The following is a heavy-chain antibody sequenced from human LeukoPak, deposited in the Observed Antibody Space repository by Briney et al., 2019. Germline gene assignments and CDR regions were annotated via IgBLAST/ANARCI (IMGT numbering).Heavy chain of an antibody. J-gene: IGHJ4*02. CDR3: AGRAGAYSHPYDY. V-gene: IGHV3-53*01. D-gene: IGHD4/OR15-4a*01. CDR1: GVTVSSNS. Sequence: GGSLRRSCTVSGVTVSSNSMSWVRQAPGKGLEWVSFIYSDNTHYSDSVKGRFTISRDNSKNTLYLQMNSLRAEDTAVYYCAGRAGAYSHPYDYWGQGTLVTVSS. CDR2: IYSDNT.